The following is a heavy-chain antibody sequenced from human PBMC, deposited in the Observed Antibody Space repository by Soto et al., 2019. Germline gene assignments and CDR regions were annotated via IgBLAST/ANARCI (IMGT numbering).Heavy chain of an antibody. V-gene: IGHV4-61*01. D-gene: IGHD3-16*02. CDR2: ISYGGTT. CDR1: GGSVSSGSYY. Sequence: TSETLSLTCTVSGGSVSSGSYYWSWIRQPPGKGLEWIGYISYGGTTNSNPSLKSRVTISVDTSKNQFSLRLTSVTAADTAVYYCAGGDNLSHFYYGMDVWGQGTTVTVSS. J-gene: IGHJ6*02. CDR3: AGGDNLSHFYYGMDV.